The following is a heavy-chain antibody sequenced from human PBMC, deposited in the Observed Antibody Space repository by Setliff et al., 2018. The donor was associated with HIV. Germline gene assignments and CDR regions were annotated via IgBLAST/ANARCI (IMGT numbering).Heavy chain of an antibody. CDR2: IYYSGNS. V-gene: IGHV4-59*11. CDR1: GGSISSHY. J-gene: IGHJ3*02. CDR3: ARGYGGTYYSDSSGYYYKVDAFDI. Sequence: SETLSLTCAVSGGSISSHYWSWIRQPPGKGLEWIGYIYYSGNSNYNPSLKSRVTMSVDTSKIQSSLELRSLTAADTAVYYCARGYGGTYYSDSSGYYYKVDAFDIWGQGTVVTRLL. D-gene: IGHD3-22*01.